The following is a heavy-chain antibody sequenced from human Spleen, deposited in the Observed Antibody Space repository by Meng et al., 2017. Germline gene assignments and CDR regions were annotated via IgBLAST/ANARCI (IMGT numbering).Heavy chain of an antibody. CDR2: INPNSAGT. J-gene: IGHJ4*02. CDR1: GYTFTGYY. Sequence: ASVKVSCKASGYTFTGYYMHWVRQAPGQGLEWMGRINPNSAGTNYAQKFQGRVTMTSDTSVSTGYMELSRLTSDDTAVYYCAREGKCSSGYDYWGQGTLVTSPQ. D-gene: IGHD6-19*01. CDR3: AREGKCSSGYDY. V-gene: IGHV1-2*06.